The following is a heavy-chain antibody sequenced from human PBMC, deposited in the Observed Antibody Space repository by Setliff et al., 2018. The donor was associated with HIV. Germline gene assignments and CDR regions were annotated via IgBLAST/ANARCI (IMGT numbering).Heavy chain of an antibody. CDR2: IYYSGTT. CDR1: GGSISSGSHY. CDR3: AREFSSSSFDQ. J-gene: IGHJ4*02. D-gene: IGHD6-6*01. V-gene: IGHV4-39*02. Sequence: KASETLSLTCSASGGSISSGSHYWGWIRQAPGKGLEWIGNIYYSGTTFYNPSLKSRVSISVDTSRNEFSLKLTSVTAADTAVYYCAREFSSSSFDQWGQGTLVTVSS.